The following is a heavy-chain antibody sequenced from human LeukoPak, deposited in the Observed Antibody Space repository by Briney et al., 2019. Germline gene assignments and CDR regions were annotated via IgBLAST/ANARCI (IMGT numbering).Heavy chain of an antibody. Sequence: PGGSLRLSCVASRFIFSMFSMNWVRQAPGKGLEWLSHISGSSSTIHYEDSVKGRFTISRDNAKNSLYLQMNSLRAEDTAVYYCAKNGRYSSGWYYFDYWGQGTLVTVSS. J-gene: IGHJ4*02. CDR3: AKNGRYSSGWYYFDY. D-gene: IGHD6-19*01. V-gene: IGHV3-48*01. CDR2: ISGSSSTI. CDR1: RFIFSMFS.